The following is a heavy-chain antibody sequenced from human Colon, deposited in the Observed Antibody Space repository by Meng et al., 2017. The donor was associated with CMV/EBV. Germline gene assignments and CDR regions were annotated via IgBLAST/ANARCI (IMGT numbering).Heavy chain of an antibody. CDR3: ARGLGASESLAY. CDR1: GFGFSNYE. Sequence: GGSLRLSCMASGFGFSNYEMNWVRQAPGQGLEWISYISDSGSTIYYADSVRGRFTISRDNSKNTAFLQMNNLRLEDTAVYYCARGLGASESLAYWGQGALVTVSS. D-gene: IGHD1-26*01. CDR2: ISDSGSTI. V-gene: IGHV3-48*01. J-gene: IGHJ4*02.